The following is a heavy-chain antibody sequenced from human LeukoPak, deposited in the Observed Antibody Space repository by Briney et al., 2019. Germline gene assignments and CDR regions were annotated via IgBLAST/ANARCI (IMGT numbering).Heavy chain of an antibody. V-gene: IGHV1-69*04. Sequence: SVKVSCKASGGTFSSYAISWVRRAPGQGLEWMGRIIPILGIANYAQKFQGRVTITADKSTSTAYMELSSLRSEDTAVYYCARDGYCGGDCTYYYYYGMDVWGQGTTVTVSS. D-gene: IGHD2-21*02. CDR3: ARDGYCGGDCTYYYYYGMDV. CDR2: IIPILGIA. CDR1: GGTFSSYA. J-gene: IGHJ6*02.